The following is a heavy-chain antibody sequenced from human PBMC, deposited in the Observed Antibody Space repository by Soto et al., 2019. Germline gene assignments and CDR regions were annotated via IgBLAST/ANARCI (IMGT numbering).Heavy chain of an antibody. CDR1: GDSMSSSDYY. V-gene: IGHV4-39*01. Sequence: SETLSLTCAVSGDSMSSSDYYWGWIRQPPGKGLEWIGSIYYSGSTYYNPSLQSRVAISVDTSKNQFSLKLKSVTAADTAIYYCARRTVNIRTFYSGLKTHCFDYWGQGAQVTV. CDR2: IYYSGST. J-gene: IGHJ4*02. CDR3: ARRTVNIRTFYSGLKTHCFDY. D-gene: IGHD6-19*01.